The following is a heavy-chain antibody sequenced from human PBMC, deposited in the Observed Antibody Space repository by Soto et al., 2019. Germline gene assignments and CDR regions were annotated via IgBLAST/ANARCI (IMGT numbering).Heavy chain of an antibody. Sequence: QVQLVESGGGVVQPGRSLRLSCAASGFTFSSYSMHWVRQAPGKGLEWVAVISYDGSNKYYVDSVKGRFTISRDNSKNTLYLQMNSLRAEDTAVYYCAKDRTSSPLGVSGVWGQGTTVTVSS. CDR1: GFTFSSYS. D-gene: IGHD3-16*01. J-gene: IGHJ6*02. CDR2: ISYDGSNK. V-gene: IGHV3-30*18. CDR3: AKDRTSSPLGVSGV.